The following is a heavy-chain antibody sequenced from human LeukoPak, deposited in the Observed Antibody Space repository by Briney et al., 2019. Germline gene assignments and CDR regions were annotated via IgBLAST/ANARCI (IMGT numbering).Heavy chain of an antibody. J-gene: IGHJ3*02. CDR1: GFTFSSYS. D-gene: IGHD5-12*01. CDR2: ISSSSSYI. V-gene: IGHV3-21*01. CDR3: ARARGGYDYAFDI. Sequence: GGSLRFSCAASGFTFSSYSMNWVRQAPGKGLEWVSSISSSSSYIYYADSVKGRFTISRDNAKNSLYLQMNSLRAEDTAVYYCARARGGYDYAFDIWGQGTMVTVSS.